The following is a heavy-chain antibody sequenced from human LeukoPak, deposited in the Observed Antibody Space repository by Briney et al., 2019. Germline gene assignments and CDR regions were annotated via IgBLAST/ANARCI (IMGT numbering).Heavy chain of an antibody. V-gene: IGHV4-38-2*02. Sequence: SETLSLTCAVYGGSFSGFYWGWIRQPPGKGLEWIGSIYHSGNTYYNPSLKSRVTISVDTSMNQFSLKLSSVTAADTAVYYCARDGYSSGWSFSYWGQGTLVTVSS. D-gene: IGHD6-19*01. J-gene: IGHJ4*02. CDR2: IYHSGNT. CDR3: ARDGYSSGWSFSY. CDR1: GGSFSGFY.